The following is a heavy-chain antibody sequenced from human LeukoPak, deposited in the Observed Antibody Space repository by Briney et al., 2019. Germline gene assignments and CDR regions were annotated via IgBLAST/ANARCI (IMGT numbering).Heavy chain of an antibody. CDR3: AKDRGYYDSSGYCFDY. CDR1: GFTFSSYA. J-gene: IGHJ4*02. D-gene: IGHD3-22*01. CDR2: ISGSGGST. V-gene: IGHV3-23*01. Sequence: GGSLRLSCASSGFTFSSYAMSWVRQAPGKGLEWVSAISGSGGSTYYADSVKGRFTISRDNSKHTLYLQMNSLRAEDTAVYYCAKDRGYYDSSGYCFDYWGQGTLVTVS.